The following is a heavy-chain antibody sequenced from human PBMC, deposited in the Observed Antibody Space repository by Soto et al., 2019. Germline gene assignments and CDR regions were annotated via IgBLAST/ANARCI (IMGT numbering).Heavy chain of an antibody. CDR3: TGIAVDSYYGMDV. J-gene: IGHJ6*02. CDR1: GFTFSNAW. D-gene: IGHD6-19*01. Sequence: PGGSLRLSCAASGFTFSNAWMNWVRQAPGKGLEWVGRIKSKTDGGTTDYAAPVKGRFTISRDDSKNTLYLQMNSLKTEDTAVYYCTGIAVDSYYGMDVWGQGTTVTVSS. V-gene: IGHV3-15*07. CDR2: IKSKTDGGTT.